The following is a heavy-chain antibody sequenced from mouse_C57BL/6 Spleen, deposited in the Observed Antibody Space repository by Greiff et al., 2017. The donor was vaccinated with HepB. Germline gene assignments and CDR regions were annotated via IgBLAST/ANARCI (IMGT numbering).Heavy chain of an antibody. V-gene: IGHV1-55*01. D-gene: IGHD2-3*01. CDR2: IYPGSGST. Sequence: QVQLQQPGAELVKPGASVKMSCQASGYTFTRYWINWVKQRPGQGLEWIGDIYPGSGSTNYNEKFKSKATLTVDTSSSTAYMQLSSLTSEDSAVYYCARGGGYYYFDYWGQGTTLTVSS. CDR3: ARGGGYYYFDY. J-gene: IGHJ2*01. CDR1: GYTFTRYW.